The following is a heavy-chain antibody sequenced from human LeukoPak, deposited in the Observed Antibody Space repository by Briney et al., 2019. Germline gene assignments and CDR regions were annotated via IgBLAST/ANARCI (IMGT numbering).Heavy chain of an antibody. CDR3: ARDSYDSSGYSDY. Sequence: SETLSLTCTVSGYSISSGYYWGWIRQPPGEGLEWIGIIYHSGSTYYNPSLKSRVTISVDTSKNQFSLKLSSVTAADTAVYYCARDSYDSSGYSDYWGQGTLVTVSS. J-gene: IGHJ4*02. V-gene: IGHV4-38-2*02. CDR2: IYHSGST. D-gene: IGHD3-22*01. CDR1: GYSISSGYY.